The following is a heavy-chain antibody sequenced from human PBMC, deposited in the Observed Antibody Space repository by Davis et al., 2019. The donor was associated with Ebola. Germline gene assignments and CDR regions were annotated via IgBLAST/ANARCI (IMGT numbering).Heavy chain of an antibody. CDR2: IYYSGST. J-gene: IGHJ6*02. Sequence: SETLSLTCTVPGGSISSYYWSWIRQPPGKGLEWIGYIYYSGSTYYNPSLKSRVTISVDTSKNQFSLKLSSVTAADTAVYYCRSVLGEQWLVDYYYYGMDVWGQGTTVTVSS. V-gene: IGHV4-59*04. CDR1: GGSISSYY. CDR3: RSVLGEQWLVDYYYYGMDV. D-gene: IGHD6-19*01.